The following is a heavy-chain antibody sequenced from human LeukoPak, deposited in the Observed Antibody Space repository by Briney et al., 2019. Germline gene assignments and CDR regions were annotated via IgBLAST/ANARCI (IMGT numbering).Heavy chain of an antibody. CDR3: ARQGRDSWELLISGGDYYYYYGMDV. V-gene: IGHV3-30*03. D-gene: IGHD1-26*01. CDR1: GFTFSSYG. Sequence: GRSLRLSCAASGFTFSSYGMHWVRQAPGKGLEWVAVISYDGSNKYYADSVKGRFTISRDNSKNTLYLQMNSLRAEDTAVYYCARQGRDSWELLISGGDYYYYYGMDVWGQGTTVTVSS. CDR2: ISYDGSNK. J-gene: IGHJ6*02.